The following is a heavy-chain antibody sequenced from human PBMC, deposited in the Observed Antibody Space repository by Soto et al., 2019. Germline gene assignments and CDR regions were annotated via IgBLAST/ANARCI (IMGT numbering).Heavy chain of an antibody. J-gene: IGHJ6*03. D-gene: IGHD3-3*01. Sequence: ASVKVSCKASGYTFTSYYMHWVRQAPGQGLEWMGIMNPNSGSTGYAQKFQGRVTMTRNTSISTAYMELSSLRSEDTAVYYCARGLTPDDFWSGYYKYYYYYYMDVWGKGTTVTVSS. CDR3: ARGLTPDDFWSGYYKYYYYYYMDV. CDR1: GYTFTSYY. V-gene: IGHV1-8*02. CDR2: MNPNSGST.